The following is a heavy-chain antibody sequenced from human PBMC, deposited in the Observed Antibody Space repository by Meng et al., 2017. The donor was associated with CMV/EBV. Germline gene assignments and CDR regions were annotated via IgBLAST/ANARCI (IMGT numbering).Heavy chain of an antibody. J-gene: IGHJ6*02. V-gene: IGHV4-59*01. CDR1: GGSISSYD. Sequence: SETLSLTCTVSGGSISSYDWSWIRQPPGKGLEWIGYIYYSGSTNYNPSLKSRVTITVDTSKNQFSLKLSSVTAADTAVYYCARAYQRPYGMDVWGQGTTVTVSS. D-gene: IGHD2-21*01. CDR3: ARAYQRPYGMDV. CDR2: IYYSGST.